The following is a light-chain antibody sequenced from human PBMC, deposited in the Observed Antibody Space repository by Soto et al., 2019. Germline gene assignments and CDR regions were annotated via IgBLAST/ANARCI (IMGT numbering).Light chain of an antibody. CDR1: QSVTNNY. CDR2: DAS. CDR3: QQYGTSPGT. J-gene: IGKJ1*01. Sequence: EIVMTQSPATLSVSPWEGATLSCRASQSVTNNYLAWYQQKPGQAPRLLIYDASNRATGIPDRFSGSGSGTDFTLTISGLQPEDFAVYYCQQYGTSPGTFGQGTKVDIK. V-gene: IGKV3-20*01.